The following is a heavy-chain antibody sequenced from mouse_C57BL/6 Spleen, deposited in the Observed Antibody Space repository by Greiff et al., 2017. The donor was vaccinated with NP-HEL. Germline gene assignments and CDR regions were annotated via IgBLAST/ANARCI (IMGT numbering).Heavy chain of an antibody. D-gene: IGHD2-5*01. V-gene: IGHV1-80*01. CDR3: AMAYYSNYDY. J-gene: IGHJ2*01. CDR1: GYAFSSYW. CDR2: IYPGDSDT. Sequence: VQLQESGAVLVKPGASVKISCKASGYAFSSYWMNWVKQRPGKGLEWIGQIYPGDSDTNYNGKFKGKATLTADKSSSTAYMQLSSLTSEDSAVYFCAMAYYSNYDYWGQGTTLTVSS.